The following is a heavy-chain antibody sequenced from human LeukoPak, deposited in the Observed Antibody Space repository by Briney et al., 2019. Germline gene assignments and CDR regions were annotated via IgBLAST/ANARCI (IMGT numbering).Heavy chain of an antibody. J-gene: IGHJ4*02. V-gene: IGHV4-39*07. Sequence: PSETLSLTCTVSGGSISSSSYYWGWIRQPPGKGLEWIGSIYYSGSTYYNPPLKSRVTISVDTSKNQFSLKLSSVTAADTAVYYCARDLFGFDYWGQGTLVTVSS. CDR1: GGSISSSSYY. CDR3: ARDLFGFDY. D-gene: IGHD3-10*02. CDR2: IYYSGST.